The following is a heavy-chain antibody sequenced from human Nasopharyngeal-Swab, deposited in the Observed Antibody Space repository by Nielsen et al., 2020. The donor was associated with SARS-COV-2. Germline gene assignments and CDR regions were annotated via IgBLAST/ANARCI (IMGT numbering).Heavy chain of an antibody. V-gene: IGHV1-69*04. J-gene: IGHJ6*03. Sequence: SVKVSCKASGDTFTNYGITWVRQAPGQGLEWIGRIIPILGKAKNARKLQGRVTITADKSTSTVYMELSSLRSEDTAVYYCARAGRGYSNGEIDGFHYMDVWGRGTAVAVSS. D-gene: IGHD5-12*01. CDR3: ARAGRGYSNGEIDGFHYMDV. CDR2: IIPILGKA. CDR1: GDTFTNYG.